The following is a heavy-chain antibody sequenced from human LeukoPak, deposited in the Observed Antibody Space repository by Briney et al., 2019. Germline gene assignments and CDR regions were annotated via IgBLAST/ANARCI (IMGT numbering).Heavy chain of an antibody. CDR3: AGIVGATLEALSDAFDI. CDR1: GGSISTYY. J-gene: IGHJ3*02. CDR2: IYYSGTA. D-gene: IGHD1-26*01. Sequence: PSETLSLTCTVSGGSISTYYWNWIRQPPGKGLEWIGYIYYSGTANYNPSLKSRVTMSVDTSKNQFSLKLNSVTAADTAVYYCAGIVGATLEALSDAFDIWGQGTMVTVSS. V-gene: IGHV4-59*08.